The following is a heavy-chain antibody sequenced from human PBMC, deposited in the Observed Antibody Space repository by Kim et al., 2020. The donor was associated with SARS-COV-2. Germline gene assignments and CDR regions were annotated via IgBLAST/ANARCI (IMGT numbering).Heavy chain of an antibody. CDR2: VSYDGSGK. Sequence: GGSLRLSCAASGFTFSTFGMHWVRQAPGKGLDWVAVVSYDGSGKYYADSVKGRFSISRDNSKNTLYLQMNSLRAEDTAVYYCAKGGPNRALDYWGQGTLVTVSS. J-gene: IGHJ4*02. CDR3: AKGGPNRALDY. V-gene: IGHV3-30*18. D-gene: IGHD7-27*01. CDR1: GFTFSTFG.